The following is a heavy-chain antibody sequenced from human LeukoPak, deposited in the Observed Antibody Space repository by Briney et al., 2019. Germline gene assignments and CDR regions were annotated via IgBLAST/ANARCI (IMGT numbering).Heavy chain of an antibody. D-gene: IGHD3-10*01. CDR2: ISSSSTYT. V-gene: IGHV3-11*05. Sequence: PGGSLRLSCAASGFTFSDYYMNWIRQAPGKGLEWVSYISSSSTYTNYADSVRGRFTISRDNAKNSLYLQMISLRAEDTAVYYCARDRFGSGSDGMDVWGRGTTVTVYS. CDR1: GFTFSDYY. J-gene: IGHJ6*02. CDR3: ARDRFGSGSDGMDV.